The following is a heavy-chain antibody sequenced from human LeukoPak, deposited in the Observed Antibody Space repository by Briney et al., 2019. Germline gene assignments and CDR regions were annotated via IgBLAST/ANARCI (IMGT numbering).Heavy chain of an antibody. D-gene: IGHD3-10*01. CDR3: AKASYGSGSYYNLGMDV. CDR1: GFTFSSYG. Sequence: PGGSLRLSCAASGFTFSSYGMHWVRQAPGKGLEWVAFIRYDGSNKYYADSVKGRFTISRDNSKNTLYLQMNSLRAEDTAVYYCAKASYGSGSYYNLGMDVWGKGTTVTISS. CDR2: IRYDGSNK. J-gene: IGHJ6*04. V-gene: IGHV3-30*02.